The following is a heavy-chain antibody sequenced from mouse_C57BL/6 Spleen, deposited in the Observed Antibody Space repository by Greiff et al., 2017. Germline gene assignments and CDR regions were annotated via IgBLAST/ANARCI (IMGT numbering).Heavy chain of an antibody. CDR2: IWTGGGT. D-gene: IGHD1-1*01. Sequence: QVQLQQSGPGLVAPSQSLSITCTVSGFSLTSYAISWVRQPPGKGLEWLGVIWTGGGTNYNSALKSRLSISKDNSKSQVFLKMNSLQTDDTARYYCARNSLYYGSLYAMDYWGQGTSVTVSS. J-gene: IGHJ4*01. CDR3: ARNSLYYGSLYAMDY. V-gene: IGHV2-9-1*01. CDR1: GFSLTSYA.